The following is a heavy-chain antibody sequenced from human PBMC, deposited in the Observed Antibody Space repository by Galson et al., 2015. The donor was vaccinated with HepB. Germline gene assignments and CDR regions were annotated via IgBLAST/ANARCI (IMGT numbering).Heavy chain of an antibody. D-gene: IGHD3-10*01. CDR1: GFLLDNFGNFV. CDR2: ILSDGGEK. V-gene: IGHV3-30*14. CDR3: ASNYASVNYHMDNWFDP. J-gene: IGHJ5*02. Sequence: SLRLSCAASGFLLDNFGNFVMHWVRQPPGKGLEWGAMILSDGGEKFYADSVKGLFTIYRDYSKNTLYLQMNNLRPEDASIYYCASNYASVNYHMDNWFDPWGQGTLVTVSS.